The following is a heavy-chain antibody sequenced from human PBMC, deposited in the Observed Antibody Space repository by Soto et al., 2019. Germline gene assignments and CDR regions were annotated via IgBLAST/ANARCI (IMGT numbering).Heavy chain of an antibody. D-gene: IGHD2-2*01. V-gene: IGHV1-18*01. J-gene: IGHJ5*02. CDR3: ARVVPGAEAWFGP. Sequence: GASVKVSCKTSGSTFSNYGITWVRQAPGQPLEWLGWISLYSDGTNYAQKFQGRVSMTTDTSTTTAYMELRSLRSDDTAVYYCARVVPGAEAWFGPWGQGTLVTVSS. CDR1: GSTFSNYG. CDR2: ISLYSDGT.